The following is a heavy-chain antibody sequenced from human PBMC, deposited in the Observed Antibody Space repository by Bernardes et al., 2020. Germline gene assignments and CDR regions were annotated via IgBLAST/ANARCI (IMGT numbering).Heavy chain of an antibody. CDR2: IIYGGGST. D-gene: IGHD2-15*01. J-gene: IGHJ4*02. Sequence: VGSLSLSCAASGFTFSSYAMSWVRQAPGKGLEWVSTIIYGGGSTYYADSVKGRFTISRDNSKNTLYLQMNSLRAEDTAVYYCAKGYCTGGSCYYFDYWGQGTLVTVSS. V-gene: IGHV3-23*01. CDR3: AKGYCTGGSCYYFDY. CDR1: GFTFSSYA.